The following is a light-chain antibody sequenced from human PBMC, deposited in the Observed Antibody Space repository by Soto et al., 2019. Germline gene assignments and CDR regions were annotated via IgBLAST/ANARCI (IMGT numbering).Light chain of an antibody. J-gene: IGLJ1*01. Sequence: SCELTQPPSLSVSPGQTARITCSGDTLPKQYPYWYQQKPGQAPVLIINKNSERPSVIPERFSGSSSGTTVTLTISGVQAEDEADYYCQSADSSGNYIFGTGTKV. CDR1: TLPKQY. CDR3: QSADSSGNYI. CDR2: KNS. V-gene: IGLV3-25*02.